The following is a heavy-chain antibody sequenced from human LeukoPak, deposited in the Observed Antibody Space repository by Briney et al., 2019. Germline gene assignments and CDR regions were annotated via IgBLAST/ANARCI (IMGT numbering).Heavy chain of an antibody. V-gene: IGHV4-4*02. CDR1: GGSIINSNW. J-gene: IGHJ6*02. CDR3: ARGPPAGSSRYYYGMDV. CDR2: IDHSGST. Sequence: SETLSLTCAVSGGSIINSNWWSWVRQPPGKGLEWIGEIDHSGSTSYNPSLKSRVTISVDRSKNQFSLKLSSVTAADTAVYYCARGPPAGSSRYYYGMDVWGQGTTVTVSS. D-gene: IGHD6-6*01.